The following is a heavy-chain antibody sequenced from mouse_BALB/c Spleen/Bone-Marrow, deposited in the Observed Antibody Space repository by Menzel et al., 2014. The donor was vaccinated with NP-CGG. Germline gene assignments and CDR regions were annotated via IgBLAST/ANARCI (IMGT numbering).Heavy chain of an antibody. V-gene: IGHV14-3*02. CDR3: ARSRDYGSSYYAMDY. CDR1: GFNIKDTY. CDR2: IDPANGNT. J-gene: IGHJ4*01. Sequence: VQLQQSGAELVKPGASVKLSCTASGFNIKDTYMHWVKQRPEQGLEWIGRIDPANGNTKYDPKFQGKATITADTSSNTASLQLSSLTSESTAVYYCARSRDYGSSYYAMDYWGQGTSVTVSS. D-gene: IGHD1-1*01.